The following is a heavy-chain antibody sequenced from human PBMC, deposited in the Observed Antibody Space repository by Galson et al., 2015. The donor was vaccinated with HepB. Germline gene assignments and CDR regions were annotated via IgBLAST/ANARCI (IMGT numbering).Heavy chain of an antibody. D-gene: IGHD3-10*01. CDR2: ISYDGSNK. CDR1: GFTFSSYA. Sequence: SLRLSCAASGFTFSSYAMRWVRQAPGKGLEWVAVISYDGSNKYYADSVKGRFTISRDNSKNTLYLQMNSLRAEDTAVYYCAREDGAGHYFDYWGQGTLVTVSS. J-gene: IGHJ4*02. V-gene: IGHV3-30*04. CDR3: AREDGAGHYFDY.